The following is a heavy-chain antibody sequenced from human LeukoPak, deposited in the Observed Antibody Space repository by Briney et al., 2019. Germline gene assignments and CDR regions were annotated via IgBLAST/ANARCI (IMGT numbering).Heavy chain of an antibody. V-gene: IGHV4-4*07. CDR3: ARVAGTTFPDY. CDR2: IYNSGIT. CDR1: GGSISGYY. D-gene: IGHD1-1*01. Sequence: SETLSLTCTVSGGSISGYYWSWIRQPAGKGLEWIGRIYNSGITNYNPSLKSRVTMSVDTSKNQFSLNLTSVTAADTAVYYCARVAGTTFPDYWGQGTLVTVSS. J-gene: IGHJ4*02.